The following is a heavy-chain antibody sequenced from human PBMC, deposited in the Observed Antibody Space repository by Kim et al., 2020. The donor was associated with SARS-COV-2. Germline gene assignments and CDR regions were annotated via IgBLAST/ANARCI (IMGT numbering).Heavy chain of an antibody. V-gene: IGHV5-51*01. CDR3: ARLVPYSGSQRGWFDP. D-gene: IGHD1-26*01. CDR2: IYPGDSDT. J-gene: IGHJ5*02. Sequence: GESLKISCKGSGYSFTSYWIGWVRQMPGKGLEWMGIIYPGDSDTRYSPSFQGQVTISADKSISTAYLQWSSLKASDTAMYYCARLVPYSGSQRGWFDPWGQGTLVTVSS. CDR1: GYSFTSYW.